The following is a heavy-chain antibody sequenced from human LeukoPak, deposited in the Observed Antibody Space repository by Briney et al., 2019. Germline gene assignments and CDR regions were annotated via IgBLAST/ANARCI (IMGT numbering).Heavy chain of an antibody. CDR1: GFTFSSYE. Sequence: GGSLRLSSAASGFTFSSYEMNWVRQAPGKGLEWVANIKQDGSEKYYVDSVKGRFTISRDNAKNSLYLQMNSLRAEDTAVYYCARDGSVTTSKGYWGQGTLVTVSS. CDR3: ARDGSVTTSKGY. J-gene: IGHJ4*02. CDR2: IKQDGSEK. D-gene: IGHD4-11*01. V-gene: IGHV3-7*01.